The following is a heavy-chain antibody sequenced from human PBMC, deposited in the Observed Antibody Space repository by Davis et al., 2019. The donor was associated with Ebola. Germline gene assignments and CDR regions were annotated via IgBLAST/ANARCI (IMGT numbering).Heavy chain of an antibody. D-gene: IGHD2-21*02. J-gene: IGHJ4*02. CDR1: GNTINTYT. Sequence: SVKVSCKASGNTINTYTIDWVRQAPGQGLEWMGGIIPIFGTTNYAQKFRGRVMITADKSTRIAYMELSSLGSEDTAVYYCARGPSVATAHYSDYWGQGTLVTVSS. CDR2: IIPIFGTT. CDR3: ARGPSVATAHYSDY. V-gene: IGHV1-69*06.